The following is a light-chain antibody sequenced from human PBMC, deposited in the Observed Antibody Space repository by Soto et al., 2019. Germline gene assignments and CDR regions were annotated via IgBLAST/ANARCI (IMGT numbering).Light chain of an antibody. CDR2: GAS. J-gene: IGKJ1*01. V-gene: IGKV3-15*01. CDR3: QHYNNCPPCT. CDR1: QSVSSN. Sequence: EIVMTQSPATLSVSPGERATLSCRASQSVSSNLAWYQQKPCQAPRLLIYGASTSDNGITARFRGGGSGTDFTFRNTGLQSDDLPDDDYQHYNNCPPCTFGQGPGVDI.